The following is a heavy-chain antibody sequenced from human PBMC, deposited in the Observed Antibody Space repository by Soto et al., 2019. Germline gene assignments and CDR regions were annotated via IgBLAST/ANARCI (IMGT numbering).Heavy chain of an antibody. D-gene: IGHD6-13*01. CDR1: GYSFSSSW. V-gene: IGHV5-51*01. CDR2: IDPNDSQT. Sequence: PGESLKNSCQASGYSFSSSWIGWVRQMPGKGLEWMGIIDPNDSQTIYSPSFQGQVTISADKSIDTAYLQWSSLKTSDTAMYYCARHAGNSWKGDYFDYWGQGALVTVSS. CDR3: ARHAGNSWKGDYFDY. J-gene: IGHJ4*02.